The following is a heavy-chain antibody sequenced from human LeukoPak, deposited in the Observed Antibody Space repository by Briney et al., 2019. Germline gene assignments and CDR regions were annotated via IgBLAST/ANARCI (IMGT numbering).Heavy chain of an antibody. CDR2: IYYSGST. V-gene: IGHV4-61*01. CDR3: ASLGSGCYYTGSWYFDY. D-gene: IGHD3-22*01. J-gene: IGHJ4*02. Sequence: SETLSLTCTVSGGSVSSGSYYWSWIRQPPGKGLEWIGYIYYSGSTNYNPSLKSRVTISADTSKNQFSLKLSSVTAADTAVYYCASLGSGCYYTGSWYFDYWGQGTLVTVSS. CDR1: GGSVSSGSYY.